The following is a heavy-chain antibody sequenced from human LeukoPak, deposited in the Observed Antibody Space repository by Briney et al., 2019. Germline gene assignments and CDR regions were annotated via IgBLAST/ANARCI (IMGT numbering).Heavy chain of an antibody. Sequence: GGSLRLSCTASGFTFSSYAMSWVRQAPGKGLEWVPGISGSGISTYYADSVKGRFTISRDNSKNTLYLQMNSLRAEDTAVYYCAKDLRFAVYWGQGTLVTVSS. J-gene: IGHJ4*02. CDR3: AKDLRFAVY. CDR2: ISGSGIST. CDR1: GFTFSSYA. D-gene: IGHD3-3*01. V-gene: IGHV3-23*01.